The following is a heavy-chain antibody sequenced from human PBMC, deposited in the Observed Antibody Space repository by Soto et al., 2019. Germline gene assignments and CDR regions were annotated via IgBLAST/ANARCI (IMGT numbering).Heavy chain of an antibody. CDR3: ANLNYDFVVYP. V-gene: IGHV4-59*01. Sequence: PSETLSLTCTVSGGSISSYYWSWIRQPPGKGLEWIGYIYYSGSTNYNPSLKSRVTISVDTSKNQFSLKLSSVTAADTAVYYCANLNYDFVVYPWGQGTLVTVPQ. J-gene: IGHJ5*02. CDR2: IYYSGST. CDR1: GGSISSYY. D-gene: IGHD3-3*01.